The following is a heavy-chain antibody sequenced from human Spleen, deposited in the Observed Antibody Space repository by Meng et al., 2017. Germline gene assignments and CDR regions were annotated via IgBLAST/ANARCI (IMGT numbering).Heavy chain of an antibody. CDR1: GHIFTNYG. CDR2: ISAYNGDT. V-gene: IGHV1-18*01. CDR3: ASALYYYGSGSYYNAFDI. D-gene: IGHD3-10*01. J-gene: IGHJ3*02. Sequence: ASAKVSCKASGHIFTNYGISWVRQAPGQGLEWVGWISAYNGDTNYAQNVLGRIIMTRDTSTGTAYIELSSLGSENTAVYYCASALYYYGSGSYYNAFDIWGQGTMVTVSS.